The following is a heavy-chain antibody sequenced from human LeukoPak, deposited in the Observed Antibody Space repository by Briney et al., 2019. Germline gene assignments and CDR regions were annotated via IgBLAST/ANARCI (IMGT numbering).Heavy chain of an antibody. CDR2: IYHSGST. V-gene: IGHV4-30-2*01. CDR3: ARSDTAMVTFDY. D-gene: IGHD5-18*01. CDR1: GGSISSGGYS. Sequence: SETLSLTCAVSGGSISSGGYSWSWIRQPPGKGLEWIGYIYHSGSTYYNPSLKSRVTISVDRSKNQFSLKLSSVTAADTAVYYCARSDTAMVTFDYWGQGTLVTVSS. J-gene: IGHJ4*02.